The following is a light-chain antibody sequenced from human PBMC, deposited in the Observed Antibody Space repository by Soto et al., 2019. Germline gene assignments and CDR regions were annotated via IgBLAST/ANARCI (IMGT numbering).Light chain of an antibody. Sequence: DIQMTQSPSTLSASVGDRVTVTCRASQDITDSLAWYQQKPGKVPKLLIYWASTLESGVPSRCSGSESGTEFALTISSLQLDDFATYYCQQYRTYPWTFGQGTKVEIK. CDR2: WAS. CDR3: QQYRTYPWT. J-gene: IGKJ1*01. V-gene: IGKV1-5*03. CDR1: QDITDS.